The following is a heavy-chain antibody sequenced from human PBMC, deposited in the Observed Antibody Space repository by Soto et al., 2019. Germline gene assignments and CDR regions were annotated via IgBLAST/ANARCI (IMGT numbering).Heavy chain of an antibody. CDR1: GFTFSDYA. V-gene: IGHV3-23*01. J-gene: IGHJ4*02. Sequence: EVHLSESGGGVVQPGGSLRLSCVVSGFTFSDYAMDWVRQAPGKGLEWVSEISATGGTTNYADSVKGRYTISRDNSNNTLYLQLTNLRAEDTAMFYCAKASSAWYASNNYYFDSWGQGALVTVSS. CDR2: ISATGGTT. CDR3: AKASSAWYASNNYYFDS. D-gene: IGHD6-19*01.